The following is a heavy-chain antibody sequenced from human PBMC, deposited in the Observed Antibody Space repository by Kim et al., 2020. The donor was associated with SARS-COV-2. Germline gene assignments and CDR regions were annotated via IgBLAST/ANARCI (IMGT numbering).Heavy chain of an antibody. Sequence: GGSLRLSCAASGFTFSTYGMHWVRQAPGKGLEWVAVLSYDGSNKYYADSVKGRFTISRDNSKNTLYLQMNSLRAEDTAVYYCAKGGRGSGSYGYFDYWGHGTLVTVSS. CDR2: LSYDGSNK. J-gene: IGHJ4*01. D-gene: IGHD3-10*01. CDR1: GFTFSTYG. V-gene: IGHV3-30*18. CDR3: AKGGRGSGSYGYFDY.